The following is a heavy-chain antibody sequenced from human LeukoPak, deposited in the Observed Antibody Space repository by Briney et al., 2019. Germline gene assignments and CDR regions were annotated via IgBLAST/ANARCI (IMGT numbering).Heavy chain of an antibody. J-gene: IGHJ4*02. D-gene: IGHD2-15*01. CDR1: GGSVSSGGYY. CDR2: IYYSGST. Sequence: SETLSLTCTVSGGSVSSGGYYWSWIRQPPGKGLEWIGYIYYSGSTTYNPSLNSRVTISVDTSKNKFSLKLSSVTAADTAVYYCARVPISTPARGYFDYWGQGTLVTVSS. V-gene: IGHV4-61*08. CDR3: ARVPISTPARGYFDY.